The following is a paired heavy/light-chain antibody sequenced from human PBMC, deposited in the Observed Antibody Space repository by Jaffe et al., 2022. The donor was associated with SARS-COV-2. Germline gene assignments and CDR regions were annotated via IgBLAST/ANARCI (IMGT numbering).Heavy chain of an antibody. Sequence: QVQLQESGPGLVKPSQTLSLTCTVSGGSISSGGYYWSWIRQHPGKGLEWIGYIYYSGSTYYNPSLKSRVTISVDTSKNQFSLKLSSVTAADTAVYYCARSPYYGSGSYFLGGTHYYYYGMDVWGQGTTVTVSS. D-gene: IGHD3-10*01. J-gene: IGHJ6*02. V-gene: IGHV4-31*03. CDR1: GGSISSGGYY. CDR3: ARSPYYGSGSYFLGGTHYYYYGMDV. CDR2: IYYSGST.
Light chain of an antibody. Sequence: EIVLTQSPGTLSLSPGERATLSCRASQSVSSSYLAWYQQKPGQAPRLLIYGASSRATGIPDRFSGSGSGTDFTLTISRLEPEDFAVYYCQQYGSSPPEYTFGQGTKLEIK. CDR1: QSVSSSY. V-gene: IGKV3-20*01. J-gene: IGKJ2*01. CDR2: GAS. CDR3: QQYGSSPPEYT.